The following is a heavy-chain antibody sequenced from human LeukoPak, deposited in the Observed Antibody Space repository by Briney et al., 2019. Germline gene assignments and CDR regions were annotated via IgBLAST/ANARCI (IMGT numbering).Heavy chain of an antibody. J-gene: IGHJ4*02. D-gene: IGHD6-13*01. CDR1: GGSFSDYY. Sequence: SETLSLTCAVYGGSFSDYYWSWIRQSPGKGLEWIGEINHSGSTNYNPSLKSRVTISVDTSKNQFSLRLSSVTAADTALYYCARDMGLAAAFEYWGRGTLVTVSS. V-gene: IGHV4-34*01. CDR3: ARDMGLAAAFEY. CDR2: INHSGST.